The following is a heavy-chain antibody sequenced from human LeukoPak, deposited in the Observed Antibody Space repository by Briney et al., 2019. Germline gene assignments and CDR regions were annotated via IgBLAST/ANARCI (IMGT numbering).Heavy chain of an antibody. D-gene: IGHD6-19*01. Sequence: GGSLRLSCATSGFTFSSYAMSWVRQAPGKGLEWVSAISGSGGSTYYADSVKGRFTISRGNSKNTLYLQMNSLRAEDTAVYYCAKDAGIAVAGRRSGFDYWGQGTLVTVSS. CDR2: ISGSGGST. CDR3: AKDAGIAVAGRRSGFDY. V-gene: IGHV3-23*01. CDR1: GFTFSSYA. J-gene: IGHJ4*02.